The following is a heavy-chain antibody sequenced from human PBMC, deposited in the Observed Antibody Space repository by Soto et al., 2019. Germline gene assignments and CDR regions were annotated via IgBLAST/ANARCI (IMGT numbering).Heavy chain of an antibody. CDR2: VHQRGSN. J-gene: IGHJ4*02. CDR3: AGRMGSRPA. CDR1: SGSISNSEW. V-gene: IGHV4-4*02. Sequence: QVQLQESGPGLVKPSETLSLTCAVTSGSISNSEWWTWVRQPPGKGLEWIGEVHQRGSNNFNPSLKSRGTISIDKSENHFSLRLSSVTSAVSAVYYCAGRMGSRPAWDQGTLVTVSS. D-gene: IGHD6-13*01.